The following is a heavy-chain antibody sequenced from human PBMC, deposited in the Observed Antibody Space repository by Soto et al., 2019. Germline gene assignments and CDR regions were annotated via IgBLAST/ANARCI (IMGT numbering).Heavy chain of an antibody. J-gene: IGHJ3*02. Sequence: PGGSLRLSCAASGFTFRTYAMNWVRQAPGKGLEWVSAISGSGETTYYADSVKGRFTISRDNSKNTLYLQMNSLRAEDTAIFYCARHVTSLEAFDIWGQGTMVTVSS. CDR1: GFTFRTYA. V-gene: IGHV3-23*01. D-gene: IGHD3-16*01. CDR3: ARHVTSLEAFDI. CDR2: ISGSGETT.